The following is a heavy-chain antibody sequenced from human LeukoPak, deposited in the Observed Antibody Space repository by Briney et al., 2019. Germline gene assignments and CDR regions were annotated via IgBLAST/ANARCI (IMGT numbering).Heavy chain of an antibody. V-gene: IGHV4-34*01. D-gene: IGHD3-10*01. CDR3: ARGQRLWFGELFDLIPPDDY. CDR1: GGSFSGYY. Sequence: SETLSLTCAVYGGSFSGYYWGWLRQPPGKGLEWIGEINHSGSTNYNPSLKSRVTISVDTSKNQFSLKLSSVTAADTAVYYCARGQRLWFGELFDLIPPDDYWGQGTLVTVSS. J-gene: IGHJ4*02. CDR2: INHSGST.